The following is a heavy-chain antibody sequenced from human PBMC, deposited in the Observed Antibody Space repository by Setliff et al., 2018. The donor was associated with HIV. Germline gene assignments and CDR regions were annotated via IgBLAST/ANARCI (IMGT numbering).Heavy chain of an antibody. D-gene: IGHD3-22*01. J-gene: IGHJ2*01. CDR2: IYYSGST. CDR3: ASRITMISKAYWYFDL. V-gene: IGHV4-31*03. CDR1: GGSISSGGYY. Sequence: PSETLSLTCTVSGGSISSGGYYWSWIRQHPGKGLEWIGYIYYSGSTYYNPSLKSRVTISGDTSKNQFSLKLSSVTAADTAVYYCASRITMISKAYWYFDLWGRGTLVTVSS.